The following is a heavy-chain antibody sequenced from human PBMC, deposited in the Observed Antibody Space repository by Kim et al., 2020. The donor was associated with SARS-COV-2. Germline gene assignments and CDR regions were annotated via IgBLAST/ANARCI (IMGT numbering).Heavy chain of an antibody. CDR3: ARIADYDMYYFDY. J-gene: IGHJ4*02. D-gene: IGHD3-22*01. Sequence: DYNPSLKSSVSISLDRSQNQFSLNLTSVTDADTAVYYCARIADYDMYYFDYWGRGTLVTVSS. V-gene: IGHV4-31*02.